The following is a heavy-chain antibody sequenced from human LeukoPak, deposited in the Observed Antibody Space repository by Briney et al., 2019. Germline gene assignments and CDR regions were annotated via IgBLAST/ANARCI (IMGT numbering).Heavy chain of an antibody. D-gene: IGHD3-22*01. CDR3: TTDAGPYSSGSYYFDY. Sequence: GGSLRLSCAASGFTFSNAWMSWVRQAPGKGLEWVGRIKSKTDGGTTDYAAPVKGRFTISRDDSKNTPYLQMNSLKTEDTAVYYCTTDAGPYSSGSYYFDYWGQGTLVTVSS. J-gene: IGHJ4*02. V-gene: IGHV3-15*01. CDR2: IKSKTDGGTT. CDR1: GFTFSNAW.